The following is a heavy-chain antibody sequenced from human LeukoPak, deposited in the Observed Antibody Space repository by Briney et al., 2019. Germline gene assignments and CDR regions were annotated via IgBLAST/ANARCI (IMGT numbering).Heavy chain of an antibody. CDR2: IYYSGST. J-gene: IGHJ4*02. D-gene: IGHD3-22*01. V-gene: IGHV4-39*01. CDR1: GGSISSSSYY. Sequence: PSETLSLTCTVSGGSISSSSYYWGWIRQPPGKGLEWIGSIYYSGSTYYNPSLKSRVTISVDTSKNQFSLKLSSVTAADTAVYYCAGQTNDYYYNYFDYWGQGTLVTVSS. CDR3: AGQTNDYYYNYFDY.